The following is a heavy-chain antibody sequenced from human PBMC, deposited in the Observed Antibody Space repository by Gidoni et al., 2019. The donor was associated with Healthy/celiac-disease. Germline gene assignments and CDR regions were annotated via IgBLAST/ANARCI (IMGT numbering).Heavy chain of an antibody. V-gene: IGHV4-39*01. Sequence: QLQLQESGPGLVKPSETLSLTCTVSGGSISSSSYYWGWIRQPPGKGLEWIGSIYYSGSTYYNPSPKSRVTISVDTSKNQFSLKLSSVTAADTAVYYCARRVTMVRENWFDPWGQGTLVTVSS. J-gene: IGHJ5*02. CDR2: IYYSGST. CDR3: ARRVTMVRENWFDP. D-gene: IGHD3-10*01. CDR1: GGSISSSSYY.